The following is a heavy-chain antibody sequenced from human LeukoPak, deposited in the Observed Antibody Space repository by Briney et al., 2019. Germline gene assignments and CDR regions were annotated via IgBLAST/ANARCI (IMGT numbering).Heavy chain of an antibody. CDR1: GGSISDHY. CDR3: ARAQYTYPRYSSSWYVLDY. D-gene: IGHD6-13*01. J-gene: IGHJ4*02. CDR2: INYSGST. V-gene: IGHV4-59*11. Sequence: SETLSLTCTVSGGSISDHYWSWIRQPPGKGLEWIGNINYSGSTNYNPSLKSRVTMSVDTSKNQFSLNLNSVTAADTAVYYCARAQYTYPRYSSSWYVLDYWGQGTLVTVSS.